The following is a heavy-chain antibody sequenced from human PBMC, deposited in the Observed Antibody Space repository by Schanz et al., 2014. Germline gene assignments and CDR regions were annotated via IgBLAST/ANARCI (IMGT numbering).Heavy chain of an antibody. J-gene: IGHJ6*02. CDR2: IYNGGGGRT. CDR3: AGAAYCRGAGCALYYALDV. Sequence: EVQLVESGGGLIQPGGSLRLSCAASGYTVSSNYMSWVRQAPGKGLEWVSVIYNGGGGRTYYADSVKGRFTISSDNSKNTVFLLMNSLRAEDTGVYYCAGAAYCRGAGCALYYALDVWGQGTTVTVSS. V-gene: IGHV3-53*01. CDR1: GYTVSSNY. D-gene: IGHD2-15*01.